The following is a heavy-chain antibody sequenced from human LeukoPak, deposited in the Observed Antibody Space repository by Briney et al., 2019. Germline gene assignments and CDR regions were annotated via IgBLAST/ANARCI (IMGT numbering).Heavy chain of an antibody. D-gene: IGHD6-19*01. CDR2: INHSGST. Sequence: SETLSLTCAVYGGSFSGYYWSWIRQPPGKGLEWIGEINHSGSTNYNPSLKSRVTISVDTSKNQFSLKLSSVTAADTAVYYCARGGIAVAGPPFDYWGQGTLVTVPP. CDR3: ARGGIAVAGPPFDY. J-gene: IGHJ4*02. V-gene: IGHV4-34*01. CDR1: GGSFSGYY.